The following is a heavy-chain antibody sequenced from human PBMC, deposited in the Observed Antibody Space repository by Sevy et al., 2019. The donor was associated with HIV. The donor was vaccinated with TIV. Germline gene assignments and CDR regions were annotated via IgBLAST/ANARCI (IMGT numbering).Heavy chain of an antibody. Sequence: GESLKISCAASGFTFSSYAMHWVRQAPGKGLEWVAVISYDGSNKYYADSVKGRFTISRDNSKNTLYLQMNSLRAEDTAVYYGAGTNPHLRRITMIVVVPPGAFDIWGQGTMVTVSS. D-gene: IGHD3-22*01. CDR3: AGTNPHLRRITMIVVVPPGAFDI. CDR1: GFTFSSYA. CDR2: ISYDGSNK. V-gene: IGHV3-30-3*01. J-gene: IGHJ3*02.